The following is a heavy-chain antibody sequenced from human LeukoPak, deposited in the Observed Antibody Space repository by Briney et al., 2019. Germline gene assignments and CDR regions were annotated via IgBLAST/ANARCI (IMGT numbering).Heavy chain of an antibody. CDR1: GYTFTSYA. J-gene: IGHJ4*02. D-gene: IGHD1-26*01. Sequence: ASVKVSCKASGYTFTSYAIHWVRQAPGQRLEWMGWISAGNSNTKYSQNFQGRVTFISNTSATTAFMELSSLRSEDAAVYYCARDSGSGNNDCWGQGTLVTVSS. V-gene: IGHV1-3*01. CDR2: ISAGNSNT. CDR3: ARDSGSGNNDC.